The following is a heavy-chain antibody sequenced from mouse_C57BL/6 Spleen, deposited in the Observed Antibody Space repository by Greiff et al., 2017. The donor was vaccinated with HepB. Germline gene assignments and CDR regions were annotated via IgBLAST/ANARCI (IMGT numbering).Heavy chain of an antibody. CDR2: ISYDGSN. D-gene: IGHD2-2*01. CDR1: GYTITSGYY. J-gene: IGHJ3*01. Sequence: EVQLQQSGPGLVKPSQSLSLSCSATGYTITSGYYRNWIRQFPGNQLEWMGYISYDGSNNYNPYLKNRITITLDTSKNQFYLKLNSVTTEDAATCYYARFGGYGGTFAYWGQGTLVTVSA. CDR3: ARFGGYGGTFAY. V-gene: IGHV3-6*01.